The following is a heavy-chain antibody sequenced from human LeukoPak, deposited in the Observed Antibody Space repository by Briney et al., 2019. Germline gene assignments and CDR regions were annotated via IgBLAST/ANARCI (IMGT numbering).Heavy chain of an antibody. CDR1: GYTFTNYD. CDR3: ARPPHSHHYASGTLGY. CDR2: MNPNSGNT. Sequence: GASVKVSCKASGYTFTNYDINWVRQATGQGLEWLGWMNPNSGNTGYAQKFQGRLTMTSNTSISTVYMELSSLGSEDTAIYYCARPPHSHHYASGTLGYWGQGTLVTVSS. D-gene: IGHD3-10*01. J-gene: IGHJ4*02. V-gene: IGHV1-8*01.